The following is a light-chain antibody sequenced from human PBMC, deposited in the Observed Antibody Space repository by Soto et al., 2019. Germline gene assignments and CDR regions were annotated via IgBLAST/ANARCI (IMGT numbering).Light chain of an antibody. J-gene: IGKJ5*01. Sequence: PGERATLSCRASPSVSNYLAWYQQKPGQAPRLLIYGAFNRATGIPARFSGSGSGADFTLTISSLEPEDFAVYYCQQRNIWPPVTFGQGTRLEIK. CDR2: GAF. V-gene: IGKV3-11*01. CDR1: PSVSNY. CDR3: QQRNIWPPVT.